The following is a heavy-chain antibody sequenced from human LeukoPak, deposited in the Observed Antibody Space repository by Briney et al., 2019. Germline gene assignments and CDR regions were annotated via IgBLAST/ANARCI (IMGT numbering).Heavy chain of an antibody. CDR3: ARRPLTYYYDSSGYYNYFDY. CDR1: GGSFSGYY. D-gene: IGHD3-22*01. V-gene: IGHV4-34*01. J-gene: IGHJ4*02. CDR2: INHSGST. Sequence: PSETLSLXCAVYGGSFSGYYWSWIRQPPGKGLECIGEINHSGSTNYNPSLKGRVTISVDTSKNQFSLKLSSVTAADTAVYYCARRPLTYYYDSSGYYNYFDYWGQGTLVTVSS.